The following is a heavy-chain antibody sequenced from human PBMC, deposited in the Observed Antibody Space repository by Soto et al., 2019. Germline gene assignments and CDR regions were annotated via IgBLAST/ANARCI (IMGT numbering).Heavy chain of an antibody. CDR1: GFTFRNYA. V-gene: IGHV3-23*01. D-gene: IGHD6-13*01. J-gene: IGHJ4*02. Sequence: EVQLLESGGGLLQPGGSLRLSCTASGFTFRNYAMSWVRQAPGKGLECVSAISGSGDSTYYADSVKGRFTISRDNSKNTLYLQMNSLRAEDTAVYYCAKDDNSWQLFDYWGQGTLVTVSS. CDR3: AKDDNSWQLFDY. CDR2: ISGSGDST.